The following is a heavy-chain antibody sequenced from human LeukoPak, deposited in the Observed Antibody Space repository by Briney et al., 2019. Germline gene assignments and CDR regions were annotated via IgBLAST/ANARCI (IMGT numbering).Heavy chain of an antibody. CDR2: IRSKAYGGTT. D-gene: IGHD6-13*01. CDR1: GFTFGDYA. Sequence: PGGSLRLSCTASGFTFGDYAMSWVRQAPGKGLEWVGFIRSKAYGGTTEYAASVKGRFTISRDDSKSIAYLQMNSLKTEDTAVYYCTRDSPPGTAAAGVSWFDPWGQGTLVTVSS. CDR3: TRDSPPGTAAAGVSWFDP. V-gene: IGHV3-49*04. J-gene: IGHJ5*02.